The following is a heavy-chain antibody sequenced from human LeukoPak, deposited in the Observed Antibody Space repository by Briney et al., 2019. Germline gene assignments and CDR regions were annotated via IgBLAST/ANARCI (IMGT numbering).Heavy chain of an antibody. Sequence: GGSLRLSCAASGFTFSGFAMTWVRQAPGKGLQWVSVISGDGGSTYYADSVRGRFTISRDNSKNTMYLQMNNLRAEDTAIYYCAKDRDCISTGCYVFADWGQGSLVTVSS. V-gene: IGHV3-23*01. CDR3: AKDRDCISTGCYVFAD. J-gene: IGHJ4*02. CDR1: GFTFSGFA. D-gene: IGHD2-2*01. CDR2: ISGDGGST.